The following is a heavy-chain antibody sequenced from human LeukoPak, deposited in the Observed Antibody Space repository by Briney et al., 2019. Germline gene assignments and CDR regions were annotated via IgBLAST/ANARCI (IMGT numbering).Heavy chain of an antibody. CDR3: ARGASLELAVGEACFDY. D-gene: IGHD1-7*01. V-gene: IGHV1-2*02. J-gene: IGHJ4*02. CDR1: GYTFTGYY. Sequence: ASVKVSCKASGYTFTGYYMHWVRQAPGQGLEWMGWINPNSGGTNYAQKFQGRVTMTRDTSISTAYMELSRLRSDDTAVYYCARGASLELAVGEACFDYWGQGTLVTVSS. CDR2: INPNSGGT.